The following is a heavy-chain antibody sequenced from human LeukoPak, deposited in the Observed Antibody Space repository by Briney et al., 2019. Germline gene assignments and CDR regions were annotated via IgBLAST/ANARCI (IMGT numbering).Heavy chain of an antibody. Sequence: PSETLSLTCTVSGGSISSSSYYWGWIRQAPGKGLEWVSVIYSGGSTYYADSVKGRFTISRDNSKNTLYLQMNSLRAEDTAVYYCARIPRAADWYFDLWGRGTLVTVSS. D-gene: IGHD6-13*01. CDR3: ARIPRAADWYFDL. V-gene: IGHV3-66*01. CDR1: GGSISSSSYY. CDR2: IYSGGST. J-gene: IGHJ2*01.